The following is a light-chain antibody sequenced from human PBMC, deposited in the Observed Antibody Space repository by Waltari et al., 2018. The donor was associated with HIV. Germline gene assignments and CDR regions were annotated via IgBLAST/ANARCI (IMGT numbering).Light chain of an antibody. J-gene: IGLJ2*01. Sequence: SVLTQPPSSSGTHAPRVTISCSGSSSHIRSNSVYWYQHLPGTAPKLLIYRNNQRPSGVPDRFSGSKSGTSASLAISGLRSEDEADYYCAAWDDSLLFGGGTKLTVL. CDR1: SSHIRSNS. V-gene: IGLV1-47*01. CDR2: RNN. CDR3: AAWDDSLL.